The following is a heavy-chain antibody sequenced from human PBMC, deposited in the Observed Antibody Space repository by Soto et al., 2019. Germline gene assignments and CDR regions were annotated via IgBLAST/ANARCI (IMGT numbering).Heavy chain of an antibody. CDR3: ARVWSGYSYGYRAACFDP. CDR1: GGTFSSYA. CDR2: IIPIFGTA. D-gene: IGHD5-18*01. Sequence: QVQLVQSGAEVKKPGSSVKVSCKASGGTFSSYAISWVRQAHGQGLEWMGGIIPIFGTANYAQTFQGRVRLTADEARSTASMEPSSLRAEDTAVYYCARVWSGYSYGYRAACFDPWGQGTPVTVSA. J-gene: IGHJ5*02. V-gene: IGHV1-69*01.